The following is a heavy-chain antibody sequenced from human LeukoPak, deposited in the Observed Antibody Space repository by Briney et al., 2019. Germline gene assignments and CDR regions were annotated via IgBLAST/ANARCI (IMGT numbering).Heavy chain of an antibody. CDR1: GFTFSSYA. D-gene: IGHD2-2*01. J-gene: IGHJ4*02. V-gene: IGHV3-30*04. CDR3: ARVMGRYCSSTSCYVDY. CDR2: ISYDGSNK. Sequence: GRSLRLSCAASGFTFSSYAMHWVRQAPGKGLEWVAVISYDGSNKYYADSVKGRFTISRDNSKNTLYLQMNSLRAEDTAVYYCARVMGRYCSSTSCYVDYWGQGTLVTVSS.